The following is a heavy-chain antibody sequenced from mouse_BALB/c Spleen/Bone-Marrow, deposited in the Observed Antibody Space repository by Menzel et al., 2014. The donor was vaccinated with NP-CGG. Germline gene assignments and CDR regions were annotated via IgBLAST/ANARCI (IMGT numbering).Heavy chain of an antibody. Sequence: VQLQQPGPELVKPGASVKMSCKASGYTFTSYIMHWVKRKPGQGLEWIGYINPYNDGTRYNEKFKGKATLTSDKSPSTAYMELSSLTSEDSAVYYRARRWLPYAMDYWGQGTSVTVSP. CDR2: INPYNDGT. V-gene: IGHV1-14*01. D-gene: IGHD2-3*01. CDR3: ARRWLPYAMDY. J-gene: IGHJ4*01. CDR1: GYTFTSYI.